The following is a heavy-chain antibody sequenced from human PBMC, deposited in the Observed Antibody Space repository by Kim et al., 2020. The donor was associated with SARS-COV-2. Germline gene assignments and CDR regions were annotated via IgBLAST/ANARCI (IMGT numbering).Heavy chain of an antibody. J-gene: IGHJ3*02. CDR3: AKTKRYYDSSGYSLWKAFDI. CDR1: GFTFSSYG. Sequence: GGSLRLSCAASGFTFSSYGMHWVRQAPGKGLEWVAVISYDGSNKYYADSVKGRFTISRDNSKNTLYLQMNSLRAEDTAVYYCAKTKRYYDSSGYSLWKAFDIWGQGTMVTVSS. V-gene: IGHV3-30*18. CDR2: ISYDGSNK. D-gene: IGHD3-22*01.